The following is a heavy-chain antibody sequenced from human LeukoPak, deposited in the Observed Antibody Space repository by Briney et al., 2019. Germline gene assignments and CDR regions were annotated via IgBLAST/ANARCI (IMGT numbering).Heavy chain of an antibody. D-gene: IGHD2-2*01. Sequence: PSETLSLTCTVSGYSISTGYYWDWIRQPPGKGLEWIGTFYHGGSTYYNPSLKSRVTISVDTSKNQFSLKLSSVTAADTAVYYCARGEYCSSTSCYLTAFDIWGQGTMVTVSS. CDR3: ARGEYCSSTSCYLTAFDI. CDR1: GYSISTGYY. CDR2: FYHGGST. V-gene: IGHV4-38-2*02. J-gene: IGHJ3*02.